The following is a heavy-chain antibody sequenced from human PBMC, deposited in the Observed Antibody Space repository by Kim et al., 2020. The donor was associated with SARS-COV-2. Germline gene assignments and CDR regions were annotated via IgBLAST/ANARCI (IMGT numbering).Heavy chain of an antibody. D-gene: IGHD3-22*01. CDR1: GFTFSSYA. CDR3: AKDTPKYYYDSSGPYFDY. Sequence: GGSLRLSCAASGFTFSSYAMSWVRQAPGKGLEWVSAISGSGGSTYYADSVKGRFTISRDNSKNTLYLQMNSLRAEDTAVYYCAKDTPKYYYDSSGPYFDYWGQGTLVTVSS. V-gene: IGHV3-23*01. J-gene: IGHJ4*02. CDR2: ISGSGGST.